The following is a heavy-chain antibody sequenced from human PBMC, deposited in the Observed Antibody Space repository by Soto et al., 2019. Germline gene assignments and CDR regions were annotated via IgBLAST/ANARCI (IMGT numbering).Heavy chain of an antibody. Sequence: AGSMRLSCEASGFSFSSFAMNWVRQAPGRGLEWVSYISDDGASIYYADSLKGRFTISRDNAKNSLSLQMNNLRAEDTAVYYCARENSVQAWLHHFDHWGLGTLVTVSS. D-gene: IGHD5-18*01. J-gene: IGHJ4*02. CDR2: ISDDGASI. CDR3: ARENSVQAWLHHFDH. CDR1: GFSFSSFA. V-gene: IGHV3-48*03.